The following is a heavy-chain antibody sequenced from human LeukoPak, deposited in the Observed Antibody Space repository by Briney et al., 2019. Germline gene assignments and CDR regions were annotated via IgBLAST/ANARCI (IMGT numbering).Heavy chain of an antibody. D-gene: IGHD6-6*01. V-gene: IGHV1-69*04. CDR2: IIPIFGIA. CDR3: ARELVGASPDYYYGMDV. CDR1: RGTFSSYA. J-gene: IGHJ6*02. Sequence: SVKVSCQATRGTFSSYAISWVRQAPGQGLEWMGRIIPIFGIANYPQKLQERATIHPDKSPSTAYMELSSLRSEDTAVYYCARELVGASPDYYYGMDVWGQGTTVTVSS.